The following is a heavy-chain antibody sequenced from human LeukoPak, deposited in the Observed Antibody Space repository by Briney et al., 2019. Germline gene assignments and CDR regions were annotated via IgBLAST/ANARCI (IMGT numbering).Heavy chain of an antibody. CDR1: GFTVSSNY. J-gene: IGHJ4*02. CDR2: IKPKTDGETT. Sequence: GGSLRLSCAASGFTVSSNYMSWVRQAPGKGLEWVGRIKPKTDGETTEYAAPVKDRFSISRDDSKSMMYLQMNSLKTEDTAVYYCITPLPYSAQGGQGTLVTVSS. D-gene: IGHD2-21*01. CDR3: ITPLPYSAQ. V-gene: IGHV3-15*01.